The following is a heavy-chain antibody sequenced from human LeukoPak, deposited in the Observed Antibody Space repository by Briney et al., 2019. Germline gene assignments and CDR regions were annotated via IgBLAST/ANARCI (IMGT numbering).Heavy chain of an antibody. Sequence: PGGSLRLSCAASGFTFSSFELNWVRQAPGKGLEWVSYISSTGNNIYYPDSVKGRFTISRDNAKNSLYLQMDSLRAEDTAVYYCARERRGYTTSWYNAFDIWGQGTMVTVSS. J-gene: IGHJ3*02. CDR1: GFTFSSFE. D-gene: IGHD6-13*01. CDR3: ARERRGYTTSWYNAFDI. V-gene: IGHV3-48*03. CDR2: ISSTGNNI.